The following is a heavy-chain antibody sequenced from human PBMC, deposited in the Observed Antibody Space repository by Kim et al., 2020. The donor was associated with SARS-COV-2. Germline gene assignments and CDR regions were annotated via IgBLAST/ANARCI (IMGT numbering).Heavy chain of an antibody. CDR3: ARDTPRGSSSGLVY. V-gene: IGHV1-69*13. D-gene: IGHD6-6*01. J-gene: IGHJ4*02. Sequence: SVKVSCKASGGTFSSYAISWVRQAPGQGLEWMGGIIPIFGTANYAQKFQGRVTITADESTSTAYMELSSLRSEDTAVYYCARDTPRGSSSGLVYWGQGTLVTVSS. CDR1: GGTFSSYA. CDR2: IIPIFGTA.